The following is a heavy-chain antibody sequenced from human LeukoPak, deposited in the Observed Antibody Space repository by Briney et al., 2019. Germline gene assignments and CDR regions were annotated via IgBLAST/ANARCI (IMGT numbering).Heavy chain of an antibody. V-gene: IGHV1-8*01. Sequence: ASVTVSFTASGFTFTSYDINWVRQASGQGLEWMGWMNPNNGNTGYAQKFQGRVTMTRDTSISTAYMELRGLSSEDTAVYYCARAKNYDILTPLFDPWGQGTLVTVSS. D-gene: IGHD3-9*01. CDR3: ARAKNYDILTPLFDP. J-gene: IGHJ5*02. CDR2: MNPNNGNT. CDR1: GFTFTSYD.